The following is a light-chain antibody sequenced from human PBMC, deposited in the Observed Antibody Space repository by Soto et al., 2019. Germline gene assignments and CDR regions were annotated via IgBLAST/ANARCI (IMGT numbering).Light chain of an antibody. CDR3: QQAHSFPHT. CDR2: AAS. J-gene: IGKJ2*01. CDR1: QGISSW. V-gene: IGKV1-12*01. Sequence: DIQLTQSPSSVSASVGDRVTIICRASQGISSWLAWYQQKPGKAPELLIYAASNLQSGVPSRFSGSGSGTDFTRTISSLEPEDFATYFCQQAHSFPHTFGQGTKLEI.